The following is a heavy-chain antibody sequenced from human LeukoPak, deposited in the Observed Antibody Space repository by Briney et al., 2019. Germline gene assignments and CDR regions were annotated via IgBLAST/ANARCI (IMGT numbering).Heavy chain of an antibody. V-gene: IGHV3-30-3*02. D-gene: IGHD6-19*01. J-gene: IGHJ4*02. Sequence: GGSLRLPCAASGFTFSSYAMHWVRQAPGKGLEWVAVISYDGSNKYYADSVKGRFTISRDNSKNTLYLQMNSLRAEDTAVYYCAKPTTSYSSGWYGSDYWGQGTLVTVSS. CDR3: AKPTTSYSSGWYGSDY. CDR1: GFTFSSYA. CDR2: ISYDGSNK.